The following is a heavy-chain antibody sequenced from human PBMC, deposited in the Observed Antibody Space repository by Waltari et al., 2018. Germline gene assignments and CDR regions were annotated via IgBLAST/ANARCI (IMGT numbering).Heavy chain of an antibody. V-gene: IGHV3-53*01. CDR1: GFTVRTNF. D-gene: IGHD6-19*01. CDR2: MYSGGNT. Sequence: EVQLVESGGNLIQPGGSLRLSCAASGFTVRTNFISWVRQAPGKGLEWVSIMYSGGNTYYAGSVKGRFNISRDNYNNMVYLEMNSLRAEDTAVYYCAKQSPSYTRGWYPLESWGPGTLVTVSP. J-gene: IGHJ4*02. CDR3: AKQSPSYTRGWYPLES.